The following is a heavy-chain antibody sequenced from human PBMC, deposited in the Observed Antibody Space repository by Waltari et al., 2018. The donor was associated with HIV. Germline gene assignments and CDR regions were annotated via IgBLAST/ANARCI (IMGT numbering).Heavy chain of an antibody. D-gene: IGHD2-8*01. CDR3: ARRPRMAGFYLYYGMDV. J-gene: IGHJ6*02. Sequence: LQLQQSGPGLVKPSETLSLTCTVYGGSVITSDSYWDFILQSPGKGLEWLGKIYDTGTTFYNPSLKSRVTMSADLSKNQFSLRLRSVTAADTAIYYCARRPRMAGFYLYYGMDVWGQGTTVTVSS. CDR2: IYDTGTT. V-gene: IGHV4-39*01. CDR1: GGSVITSDSY.